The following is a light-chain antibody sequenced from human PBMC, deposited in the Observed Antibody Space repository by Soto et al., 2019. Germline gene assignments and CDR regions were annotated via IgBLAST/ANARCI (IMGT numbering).Light chain of an antibody. CDR2: ENN. V-gene: IGLV1-51*02. CDR1: SSNIGNNY. CDR3: GAWDSSLSGGSYV. J-gene: IGLJ1*01. Sequence: QSVLTQPPSVSAAPGQKVTISCSGSSSNIGNNYVSWYQQLPGTAPKLLLYENNKRPSGIPDRFSGSKSGTSATLGITGLQTGDEADYYCGAWDSSLSGGSYVFGTGTKVTVL.